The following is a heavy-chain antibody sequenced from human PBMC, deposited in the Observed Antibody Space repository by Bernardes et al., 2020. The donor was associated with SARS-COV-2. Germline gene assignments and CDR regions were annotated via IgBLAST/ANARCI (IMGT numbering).Heavy chain of an antibody. V-gene: IGHV3-74*01. CDR2: IVGDGSV. CDR1: GFTFSTSW. D-gene: IGHD2-15*01. J-gene: IGHJ4*02. CDR3: VSGGGAYSVGY. Sequence: GGSLRLSCAASGFTFSTSWMNWVRQAPGKGLEWVSRIVGDGSVSYADSVKGRFSVSRDNAKNTLFLQMNSLRAEDTAVYYCVSGGGAYSVGYWGQGALVTVSS.